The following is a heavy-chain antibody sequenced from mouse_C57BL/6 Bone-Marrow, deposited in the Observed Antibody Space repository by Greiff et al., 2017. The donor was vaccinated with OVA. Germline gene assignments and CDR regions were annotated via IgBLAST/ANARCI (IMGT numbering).Heavy chain of an antibody. CDR2: INPYNGGT. V-gene: IGHV1-19*01. CDR3: ARFTTVVATDYFDY. CDR1: GYTFTDYY. Sequence: EVQLQQSGPVLVKPGASVKMSCKASGYTFTDYYMNWVKQSHGKSLEWIGVINPYNGGTSYNQKFKGKATLTVDKSSSTAYMELNSLTSEESAVYYCARFTTVVATDYFDYWGQGTTLTVSS. D-gene: IGHD1-1*01. J-gene: IGHJ2*01.